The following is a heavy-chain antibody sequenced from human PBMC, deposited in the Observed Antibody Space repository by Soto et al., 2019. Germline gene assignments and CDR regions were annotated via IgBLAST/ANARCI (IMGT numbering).Heavy chain of an antibody. J-gene: IGHJ5*02. Sequence: SETLSLTCTVSGGSISSYYWSWIRQPAGKGLEWIGRIYISGSTNYNPSLKSRVTMSVDTSKNQFSLKLSSVTAADTAVYYCARQRWFGELVGWFDPWGQGTLVTVSS. CDR3: ARQRWFGELVGWFDP. CDR2: IYISGST. V-gene: IGHV4-4*07. D-gene: IGHD3-10*01. CDR1: GGSISSYY.